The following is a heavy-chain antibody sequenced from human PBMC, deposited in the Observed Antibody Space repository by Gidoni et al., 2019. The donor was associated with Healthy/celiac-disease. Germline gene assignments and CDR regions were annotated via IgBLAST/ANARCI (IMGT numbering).Heavy chain of an antibody. Sequence: QVQLQQWGAGLLKPSETLSLTCAVYGGSFSGYYWSWTRQPPGKGLEWIGEINHSGSTNYNPSLKSRVTISVDTSKNQFSLKLSSVTAADTAVYYCARGLECSSASCYNYMDVWGKGTTVTVSS. D-gene: IGHD2-2*02. CDR1: GGSFSGYY. CDR3: ARGLECSSASCYNYMDV. V-gene: IGHV4-34*01. CDR2: INHSGST. J-gene: IGHJ6*03.